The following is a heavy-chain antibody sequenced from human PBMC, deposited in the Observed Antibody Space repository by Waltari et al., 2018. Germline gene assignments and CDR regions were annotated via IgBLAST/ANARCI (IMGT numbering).Heavy chain of an antibody. J-gene: IGHJ3*02. V-gene: IGHV4-31*01. CDR2: IYYSGST. CDR3: ARGLTYYYDSSAAFDI. D-gene: IGHD3-22*01. CDR1: GGSISSYY. Sequence: QVQLQESGPGLVKPSETLSLTCTVSGGSISSYYWSWIRQHPGKGLEWIGYIYYSGSTYYNPSLKSLVTISVDTSKNQFSLKLSSVTAADTAVYYCARGLTYYYDSSAAFDIWGQGTMVTVSS.